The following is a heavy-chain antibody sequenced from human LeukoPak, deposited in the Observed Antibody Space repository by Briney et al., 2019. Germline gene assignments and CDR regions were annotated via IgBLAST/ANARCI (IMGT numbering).Heavy chain of an antibody. CDR2: IRYDGGNK. CDR1: GFTFSSYA. V-gene: IGHV3-30*02. D-gene: IGHD3-10*02. Sequence: GRSLRLSCAASGFTFSSYAMSWVRQAPGKGLEWVAFIRYDGGNKYYADSVKGRFTISRDNAKNSLYLQMNSLRAEDTAVYYCAELGITMIGGVWGKGTTVTISS. J-gene: IGHJ6*04. CDR3: AELGITMIGGV.